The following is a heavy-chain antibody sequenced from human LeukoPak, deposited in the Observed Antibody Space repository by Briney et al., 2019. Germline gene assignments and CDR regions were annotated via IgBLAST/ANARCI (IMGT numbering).Heavy chain of an antibody. CDR2: ISWDGGST. J-gene: IGHJ4*02. D-gene: IGHD4-23*01. Sequence: SGGSLRLSCAASGFTFDDYTMYWVRQAPGKGLEWVSLISWDGGSTYYADSVKGRFTISRDNSKNTLYLQMNSLRAEDTAVYYCASLTTVVITAGATEGVWGQGTLVTVSS. CDR3: ASLTTVVITAGATEGV. V-gene: IGHV3-43*01. CDR1: GFTFDDYT.